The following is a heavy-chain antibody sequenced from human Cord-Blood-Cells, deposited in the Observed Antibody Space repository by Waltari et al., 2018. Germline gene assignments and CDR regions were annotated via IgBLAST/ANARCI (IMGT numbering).Heavy chain of an antibody. V-gene: IGHV1-24*01. J-gene: IGHJ6*03. CDR3: ATANSGSYYYYYYMDV. CDR2: FGPEDGET. Sequence: QVQLVQSGAEVKKPGASVKVSCKVSGYTLTELSMHWVRQAPGKGLEWMGGFGPEDGETNYAQKFQGRVTMTEDTSTDTAYMELSSLRSEDTAVYYCATANSGSYYYYYYMDVWGKGTTVTVSS. D-gene: IGHD1-26*01. CDR1: GYTLTELS.